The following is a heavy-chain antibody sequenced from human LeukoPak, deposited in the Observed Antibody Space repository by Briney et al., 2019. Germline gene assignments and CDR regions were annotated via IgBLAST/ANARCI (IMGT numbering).Heavy chain of an antibody. D-gene: IGHD2-2*01. CDR2: INPNSGGT. V-gene: IGHV1-2*02. J-gene: IGHJ5*02. CDR3: ARGHCSSTSCYSSKNWFDP. Sequence: ASVEVSCKASGYTFTGYYMHWVRQAPGQGLEWMGWINPNSGGTNYAQKFQGRVTMTRDTSISTAYMELSRLRSDDTAVYYCARGHCSSTSCYSSKNWFDPWGQGTLVTVSS. CDR1: GYTFTGYY.